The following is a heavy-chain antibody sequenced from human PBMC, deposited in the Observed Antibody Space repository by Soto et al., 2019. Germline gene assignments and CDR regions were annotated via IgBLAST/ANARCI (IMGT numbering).Heavy chain of an antibody. D-gene: IGHD3-16*02. CDR1: GYTFTGHY. V-gene: IGHV1-2*04. Sequence: QVQLVQSGAEVKKPGASVKVSCKASGYTFTGHYMHWVRQAPGQGFEWMGWINVNSGGTKYAQKFQGWVTMTRDTSSSTAYMELSRLRSDGTAVSYCARGDQCSLYPQLDYWGQGTRVPVSS. J-gene: IGHJ4*02. CDR2: INVNSGGT. CDR3: ARGDQCSLYPQLDY.